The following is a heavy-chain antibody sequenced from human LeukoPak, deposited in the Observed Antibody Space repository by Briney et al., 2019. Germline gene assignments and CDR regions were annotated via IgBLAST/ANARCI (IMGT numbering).Heavy chain of an antibody. V-gene: IGHV4-34*01. J-gene: IGHJ4*02. Sequence: PSETLSLTCAVYGGSFSGYYWSWIRQPPGKGLEWIGEINHSGSTNYNPSLKSRVTISVDTSKNQFSLKLSSVTAADTAVYYCARGLAVAGINDWGQGTLVTVSS. CDR1: GGSFSGYY. CDR2: INHSGST. D-gene: IGHD6-19*01. CDR3: ARGLAVAGIND.